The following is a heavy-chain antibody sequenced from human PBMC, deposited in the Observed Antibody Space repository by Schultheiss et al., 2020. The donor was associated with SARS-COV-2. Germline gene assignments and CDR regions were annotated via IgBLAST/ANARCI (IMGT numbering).Heavy chain of an antibody. CDR1: GFTVSSNE. V-gene: IGHV3-38-3*01. D-gene: IGHD6-13*01. CDR3: ARDYLAAAVHSYSFDY. J-gene: IGHJ4*02. Sequence: GGSLRLSCAASGFTVSSNEMSWVRQAPGKGLEWVSSISGGSTYYADSRKGRFTISRDNSKNTLYLQMNSLRAEDTAVYYCARDYLAAAVHSYSFDYWGQGTLVTVSS. CDR2: ISGGST.